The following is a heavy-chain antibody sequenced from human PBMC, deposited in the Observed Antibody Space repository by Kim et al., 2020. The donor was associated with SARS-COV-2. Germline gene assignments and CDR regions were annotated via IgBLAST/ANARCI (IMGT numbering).Heavy chain of an antibody. CDR2: MSYSGST. Sequence: SETLSLTCTVSGDSISSYSWNWIRQPPGKGLEWIGYMSYSGSTNYNPSLESRVTISVDTSKNQFSLKLKLSSVTAADTAVYYCARVIVWGVAPRSTYQAYAMDVWGQGTTVSVSS. CDR1: GDSISSYS. D-gene: IGHD3-10*01. CDR3: ARVIVWGVAPRSTYQAYAMDV. J-gene: IGHJ6*02. V-gene: IGHV4-59*08.